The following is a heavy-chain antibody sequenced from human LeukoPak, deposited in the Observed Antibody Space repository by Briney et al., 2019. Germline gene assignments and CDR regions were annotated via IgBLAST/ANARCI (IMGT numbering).Heavy chain of an antibody. CDR2: ITSAGGYT. D-gene: IGHD3-16*02. J-gene: IGHJ6*03. CDR1: GFTFSDYS. CDR3: ATSGGFVLPNAITGNWYMDV. Sequence: GGSLRLSCGASGFTFSDYSMNWVRQAPGKGLAWVASITSAGGYTYYADSVKGRFTISRDNAQNSLFLQMNSLRAEDTAVYFCATSGGFVLPNAITGNWYMDVWGRGTSDTVSS. V-gene: IGHV3-21*01.